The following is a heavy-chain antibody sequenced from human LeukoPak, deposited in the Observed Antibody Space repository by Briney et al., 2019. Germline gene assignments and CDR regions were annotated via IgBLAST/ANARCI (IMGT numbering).Heavy chain of an antibody. V-gene: IGHV4-61*02. CDR2: MYTSGGT. Sequence: SQTLSLTCTVSGGSISGGSYYWSWIRQPAGKGLEWIGRMYTSGGTNCNPSLKSRVTISVDTSKNQFSLKLSSVTAADTAVYYCARERYGGYRWFDPWGQGTLVTVSS. D-gene: IGHD5-12*01. J-gene: IGHJ5*02. CDR3: ARERYGGYRWFDP. CDR1: GGSISGGSYY.